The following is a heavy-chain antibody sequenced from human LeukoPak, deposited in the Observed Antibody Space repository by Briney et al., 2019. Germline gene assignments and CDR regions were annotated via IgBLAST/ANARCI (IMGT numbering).Heavy chain of an antibody. V-gene: IGHV3-11*03. CDR2: ISSSSSYT. CDR1: GFTFSDYY. CDR3: ASPSSEYGDYFDY. J-gene: IGHJ4*02. D-gene: IGHD4-17*01. Sequence: GRSLRLSCAAAGFTFSDYYMSWVRQAPGKGLEWVSYISSSSSYTNYADSVKGRFTISRDNAKNSLYLQMNSLRAEDTAVYYWASPSSEYGDYFDYWGQGTLVTVSS.